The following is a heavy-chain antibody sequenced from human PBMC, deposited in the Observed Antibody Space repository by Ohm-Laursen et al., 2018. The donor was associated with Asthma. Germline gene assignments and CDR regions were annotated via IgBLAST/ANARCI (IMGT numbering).Heavy chain of an antibody. J-gene: IGHJ1*01. V-gene: IGHV1-46*01. D-gene: IGHD3-22*01. CDR3: ARDQLSSDYYDSSGYYRYFQH. CDR1: GYTFTSYY. CDR2: INPSGGST. Sequence: VASVKVSCKASGYTFTSYYMHWVRQAPGQGLEWMGIINPSGGSTSYAQKFQGRVTMTRDTSTSTVYMELSSLRPEDTAVYYCARDQLSSDYYDSSGYYRYFQHWGQGTLVTVSS.